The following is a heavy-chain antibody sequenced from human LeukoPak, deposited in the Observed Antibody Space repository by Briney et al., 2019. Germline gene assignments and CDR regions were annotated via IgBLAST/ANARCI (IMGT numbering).Heavy chain of an antibody. CDR2: ISGSGGST. CDR3: AKDKDYGSGSYFDY. D-gene: IGHD3-10*01. J-gene: IGHJ4*02. V-gene: IGHV3-23*01. CDR1: GFTFSNYA. Sequence: GGSLRLSCAASGFTFSNYAINWVRQAPGKGLEWVSAISGSGGSTYYADSVKGRFTISSDNSKNTLYLQMNSLRAEDTAVYYCAKDKDYGSGSYFDYWGQGTLVTVSS.